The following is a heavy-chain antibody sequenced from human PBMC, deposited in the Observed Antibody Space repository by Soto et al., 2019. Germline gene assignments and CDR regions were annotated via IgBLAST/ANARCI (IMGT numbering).Heavy chain of an antibody. CDR2: ISSSSSYI. CDR1: GFTFSSYS. D-gene: IGHD6-6*01. J-gene: IGHJ6*02. V-gene: IGHV3-21*01. Sequence: PGGSLRLSCAASGFTFSSYSMNWVRQAPGKGLEWVSSISSSSSYIYYADTVKGRFTISRDNAKNSLYLQMNSLRAEDTAVYYFARGRGIAARYYYYYGMDVWGQGTTVTVSS. CDR3: ARGRGIAARYYYYYGMDV.